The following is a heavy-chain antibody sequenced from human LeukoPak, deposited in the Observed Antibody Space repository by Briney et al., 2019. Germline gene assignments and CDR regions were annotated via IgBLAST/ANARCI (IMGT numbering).Heavy chain of an antibody. V-gene: IGHV3-20*04. Sequence: GGSLRLSCAASGFTFDDYGMSGVRQAPGKGLEWVSGSNWNGGSTGYADSVKGRFTISRDNAKNSLYLQMNSLRAEDTALYYCASGGIYSGAAFDFWGQGSLVTVSA. CDR1: GFTFDDYG. J-gene: IGHJ4*02. D-gene: IGHD1-26*01. CDR2: SNWNGGST. CDR3: ASGGIYSGAAFDF.